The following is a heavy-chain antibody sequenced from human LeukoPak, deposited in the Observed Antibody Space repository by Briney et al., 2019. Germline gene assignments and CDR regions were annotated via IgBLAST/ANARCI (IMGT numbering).Heavy chain of an antibody. CDR3: ASQSGYDVKRDY. Sequence: PGGSLRLSCAASGFTFSSYAMSWVRQAPGKGLEGVSTMSGSGIRTYYAESVKGRFTISRDNAKNSLYLQMNSLRAEDTAVYYCASQSGYDVKRDYWGQGTLVTVSS. J-gene: IGHJ4*02. CDR2: MSGSGIRT. CDR1: GFTFSSYA. V-gene: IGHV3-23*01. D-gene: IGHD5-12*01.